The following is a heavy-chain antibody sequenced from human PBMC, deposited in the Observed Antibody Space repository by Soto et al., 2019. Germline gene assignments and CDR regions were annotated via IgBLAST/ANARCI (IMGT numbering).Heavy chain of an antibody. CDR1: GFTFTNYA. D-gene: IGHD5-12*01. V-gene: IGHV3-30-3*01. J-gene: IGHJ6*02. Sequence: QAQLVESGGGVVQPGGSLRLSCAASGFTFTNYAFHWVRQAPGKGLEWLAVISFDGDKKYYADSVKGRFIISRDNFKIALYLQMNSLRGEDASLYFCGREDDYNYRYFHFGVDAWGQGTTVTVSS. CDR3: GREDDYNYRYFHFGVDA. CDR2: ISFDGDKK.